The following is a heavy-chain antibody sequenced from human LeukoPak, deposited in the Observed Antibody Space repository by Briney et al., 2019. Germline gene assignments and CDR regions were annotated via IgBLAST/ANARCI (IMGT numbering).Heavy chain of an antibody. CDR3: AKVIVVVPAAPAGTGWFDP. D-gene: IGHD2-2*01. J-gene: IGHJ5*02. V-gene: IGHV3-23*01. Sequence: GGSLRLSCAASGFTFSSYAMSWVRQAPGKGLEWVSAISGSGGSTYYADSVKGRFTISRDNSKNTLYLQMNSLRAEDTAVYYCAKVIVVVPAAPAGTGWFDPWGQGTLVTVSS. CDR1: GFTFSSYA. CDR2: ISGSGGST.